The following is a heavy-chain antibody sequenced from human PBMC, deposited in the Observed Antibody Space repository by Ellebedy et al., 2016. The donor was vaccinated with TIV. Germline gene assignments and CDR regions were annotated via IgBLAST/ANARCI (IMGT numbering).Heavy chain of an antibody. D-gene: IGHD3-22*01. J-gene: IGHJ4*02. CDR1: GFTFSSYE. V-gene: IGHV3-48*03. CDR2: ISSSGSTI. CDR3: ARDQYYYDSSGYTLLDY. Sequence: GESLKISCAASGFTFSSYEMNWVRQAPGKGLEWVSYISSSGSTIYYADSVKGRFTISRDNAKNSLYLQMNSLRAEDTAVYYCARDQYYYDSSGYTLLDYWGQGTLVTVSS.